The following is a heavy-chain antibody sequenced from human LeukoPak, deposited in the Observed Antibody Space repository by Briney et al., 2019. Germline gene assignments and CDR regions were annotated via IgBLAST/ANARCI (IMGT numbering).Heavy chain of an antibody. Sequence: PSETLSLTCAVSGYSISSGYYWGWIRQPPGKGLEWIGSIYHSGSTYYNPSLKNRVTISVDTSKNQFSLKLSSVTAADTAVYYCARAVAVYFDYWGQGTLVTVSS. D-gene: IGHD6-19*01. J-gene: IGHJ4*02. CDR3: ARAVAVYFDY. CDR1: GYSISSGYY. V-gene: IGHV4-38-2*01. CDR2: IYHSGST.